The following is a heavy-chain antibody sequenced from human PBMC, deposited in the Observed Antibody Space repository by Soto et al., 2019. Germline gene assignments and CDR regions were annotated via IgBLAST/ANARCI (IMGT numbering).Heavy chain of an antibody. J-gene: IGHJ5*02. D-gene: IGHD6-6*01. CDR3: ARGTPYSSSDDWFDP. CDR2: INVGNGNT. V-gene: IGHV1-3*01. Sequence: ASVKVSCKASEYTFTGHTIHWVRQAPGQRPEWMGWINVGNGNTKYSQKFQGRVTITRDTSASTAYMELSSLRSEDTAVYYCARGTPYSSSDDWFDPWGQGTLVTVSS. CDR1: EYTFTGHT.